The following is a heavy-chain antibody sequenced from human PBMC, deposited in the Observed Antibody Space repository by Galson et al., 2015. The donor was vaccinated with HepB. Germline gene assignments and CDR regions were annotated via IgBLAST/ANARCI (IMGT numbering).Heavy chain of an antibody. V-gene: IGHV3-11*04. CDR3: ARDFSPVESLYQLPTTPADY. D-gene: IGHD2-2*01. Sequence: SLRLSCAASGFTFSDYYMSWIRQAPGKGLEWVSYISSSGSTIYYADSVKGRFTISRDNAKNSLYLQMNSLRAEDTAVHYCARDFSPVESLYQLPTTPADYWGPGTLVTASS. CDR1: GFTFSDYY. CDR2: ISSSGSTI. J-gene: IGHJ4*02.